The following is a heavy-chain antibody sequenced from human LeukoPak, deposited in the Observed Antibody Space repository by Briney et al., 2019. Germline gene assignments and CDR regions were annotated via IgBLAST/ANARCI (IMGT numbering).Heavy chain of an antibody. J-gene: IGHJ4*02. CDR2: ISWNSGSI. Sequence: HPGGSLRLSCAASGFTFDDYAMHWVRQAPGKGLEGVSGISWNSGSIGYADSVRGRFTISRDNAKNSLYLQMNSLRAEDTALYYCAKDAAAAGPGGGIDYWGQGTLVTVSS. V-gene: IGHV3-9*01. CDR1: GFTFDDYA. D-gene: IGHD6-13*01. CDR3: AKDAAAAGPGGGIDY.